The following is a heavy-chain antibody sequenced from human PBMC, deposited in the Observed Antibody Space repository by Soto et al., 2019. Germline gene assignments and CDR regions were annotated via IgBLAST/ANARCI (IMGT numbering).Heavy chain of an antibody. J-gene: IGHJ2*01. CDR1: GGSINTYY. Sequence: QVQLQESGPGLVKPSETLSLTCTVSGGSINTYYWSWIRQSPGKGLEWIGYIYNSGSTRYNPSLESRVTISGDTSKNQFSLKLSSVTAIDTAVYYCAIMTDRYFEFWGRVTLVTVSS. D-gene: IGHD2-21*02. V-gene: IGHV4-4*08. CDR2: IYNSGST. CDR3: AIMTDRYFEF.